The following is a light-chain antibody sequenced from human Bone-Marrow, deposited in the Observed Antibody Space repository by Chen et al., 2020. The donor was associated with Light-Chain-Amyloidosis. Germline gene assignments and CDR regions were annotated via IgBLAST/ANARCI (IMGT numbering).Light chain of an antibody. CDR1: DLPTKY. CDR3: QSADSSGTYEVI. CDR2: RAT. J-gene: IGLJ2*01. Sequence: SYELTQPPSVSVSPGQTARITCSGDDLPTKYAYWYQQKPGQAPVLVIHRATERPSGISERVSGSSSGTTATLTISGVQAEDEADYHCQSADSSGTYEVIVGGGTKLTVL. V-gene: IGLV3-25*03.